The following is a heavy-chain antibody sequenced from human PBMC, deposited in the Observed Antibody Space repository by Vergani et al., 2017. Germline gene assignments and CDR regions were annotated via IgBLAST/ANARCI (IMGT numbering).Heavy chain of an antibody. V-gene: IGHV1-8*02. CDR3: ARSTDYPDDYVSSDYFRRTLDV. CDR1: GATFRSNT. J-gene: IGHJ6*03. CDR2: INPNSGTT. Sequence: QVQLVQSGAEVKKPGSSVKVSCKASGATFRSNTISWVRQVPGQGLEWMGRINPNSGTTGYAQKFQGRVTMTRNTSINTAYMELSRLSFEDAAVYYCARSTDYPDDYVSSDYFRRTLDVWGKGTTVTVS. D-gene: IGHD4/OR15-4a*01.